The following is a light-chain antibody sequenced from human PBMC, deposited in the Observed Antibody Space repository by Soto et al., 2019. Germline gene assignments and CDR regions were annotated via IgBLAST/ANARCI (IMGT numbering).Light chain of an antibody. J-gene: IGKJ1*01. CDR2: KAS. V-gene: IGKV1-5*03. CDR3: QQYNFYSRT. CDR1: QSISTW. Sequence: DIQMTQSPSTLSASVGDTVIITCRASQSISTWLAWYQQKPGKVPKLLIYKASSLQSGVPSRFSGIGSGTEFTLTISSLQPDDFATYYCQQYNFYSRTFGQGTKVEIK.